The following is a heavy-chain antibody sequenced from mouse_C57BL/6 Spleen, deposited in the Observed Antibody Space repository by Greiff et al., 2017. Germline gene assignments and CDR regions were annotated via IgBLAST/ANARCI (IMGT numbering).Heavy chain of an antibody. CDR1: GYTFTSYW. CDR2: IDPSDSET. J-gene: IGHJ3*01. V-gene: IGHV1-52*01. D-gene: IGHD2-2*01. Sequence: QVQLQQPGAELVRPGSSVKLSCKASGYTFTSYWMHWVKQRPIQGLEWIGNIDPSDSETHYNQKFKDKATLTVDKSSSTAYMQLSSLTAEDSAVYYGAYGYDDGFAYWGQGTLVTVSA. CDR3: AYGYDDGFAY.